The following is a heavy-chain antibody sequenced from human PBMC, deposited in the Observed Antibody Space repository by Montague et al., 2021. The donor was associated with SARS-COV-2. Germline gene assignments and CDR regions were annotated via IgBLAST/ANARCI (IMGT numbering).Heavy chain of an antibody. Sequence: SDTLSLTCTVSGGSIISYYWSWIRQYPGKRLEWIGYIYSTGSSDYNPSLESRVTMSIDMSKNQFSLNLTSVTAADTAVYYCARRGGWPYFDFWSQGTLVTVSS. D-gene: IGHD6-19*01. V-gene: IGHV4-59*08. J-gene: IGHJ4*02. CDR3: ARRGGWPYFDF. CDR2: IYSTGSS. CDR1: GGSIISYY.